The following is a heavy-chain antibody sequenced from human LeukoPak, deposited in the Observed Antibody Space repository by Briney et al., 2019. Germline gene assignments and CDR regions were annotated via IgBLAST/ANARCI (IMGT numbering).Heavy chain of an antibody. CDR1: GGPISSSGSY. CDR3: ARPTRDSSGFYGAFDI. Sequence: SETLSLTCSVSGGPISSSGSYWGWIRQPPGKGLEWIGTIYYSGSTYYNPSLKSRVTISVDTSKDQFSLKLRSVTAADTAVYYCARPTRDSSGFYGAFDIWGQGTMVTVSS. J-gene: IGHJ3*02. D-gene: IGHD3-22*01. CDR2: IYYSGST. V-gene: IGHV4-39*01.